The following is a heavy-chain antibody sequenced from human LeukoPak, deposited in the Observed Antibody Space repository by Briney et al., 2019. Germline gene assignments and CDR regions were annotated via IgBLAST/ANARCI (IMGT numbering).Heavy chain of an antibody. CDR1: GYTFTGYY. CDR2: INPNSGGT. D-gene: IGHD5-12*01. J-gene: IGHJ4*02. Sequence: GASVKVSCKASGYTFTGYYMHWVRQAPGQGLEWMGWINPNSGGTNYAQKFQGRVTMTRDTSISTAYMELSRLRSDDTAVYYCARDIYGGSYYFDYWGQGTLVTVSS. CDR3: ARDIYGGSYYFDY. V-gene: IGHV1-2*02.